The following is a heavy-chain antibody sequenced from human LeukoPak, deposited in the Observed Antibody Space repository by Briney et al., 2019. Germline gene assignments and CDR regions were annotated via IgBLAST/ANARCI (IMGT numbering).Heavy chain of an antibody. CDR2: IYYSGNT. V-gene: IGHV4-59*08. D-gene: IGHD2-2*01. J-gene: IGHJ5*02. CDR1: GXSITSYY. Sequence: SETLSLTCTVSGXSITSYYRSWIRQPPGKGLEWIGYIYYSGNTNYNPSLKSRVTISVDTSKNQFSLKLSSVTAADTAVYYCARHLGYCSTTSCQPGFDPWGQGTLVTVSS. CDR3: ARHLGYCSTTSCQPGFDP.